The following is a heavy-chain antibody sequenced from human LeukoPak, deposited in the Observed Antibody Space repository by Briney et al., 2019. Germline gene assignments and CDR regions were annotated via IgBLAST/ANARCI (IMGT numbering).Heavy chain of an antibody. V-gene: IGHV3-7*01. J-gene: IGHJ4*02. CDR1: GFTFSSVW. D-gene: IGHD1-26*01. CDR2: IKQDGTER. Sequence: GGSLRLSCAASGFTFSSVWMSWVRQAPGKGLEWVANIKQDGTERNYVDSVKGRFTISRDNAKNSLYLQMNSLRAEDTAVYYCATIWVGGLNYWGQGTLVTVSS. CDR3: ATIWVGGLNY.